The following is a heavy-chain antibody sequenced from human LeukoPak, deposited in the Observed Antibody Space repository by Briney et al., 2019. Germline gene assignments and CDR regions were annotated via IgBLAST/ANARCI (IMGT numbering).Heavy chain of an antibody. Sequence: GASVKVSCKASGYTFTSNYMHWVRQAPGQGLEWMGVIAPSSGTTSYAQKFQGRVTMTRDTSTSTLYMELSSPTSEDTAVYYCARASGSSAVPFDYWGQGTLVTVSS. D-gene: IGHD3-10*01. J-gene: IGHJ4*02. CDR1: GYTFTSNY. V-gene: IGHV1-46*01. CDR2: IAPSSGTT. CDR3: ARASGSSAVPFDY.